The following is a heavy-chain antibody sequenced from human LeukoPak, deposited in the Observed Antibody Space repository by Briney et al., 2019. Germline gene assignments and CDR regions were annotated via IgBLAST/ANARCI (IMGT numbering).Heavy chain of an antibody. V-gene: IGHV4-61*05. CDR1: GGSISSSSYY. CDR3: ASLGFGPDY. J-gene: IGHJ4*02. Sequence: PSETLSLTCNVSGGSISSSSYYWGWIRQPPGKGLEWIGYIYYSGSTNYNPSLQSRVTISVDTSKNQFSLKLSSVTAADTAVYYCASLGFGPDYWGQGTLVTVSS. CDR2: IYYSGST. D-gene: IGHD3-10*01.